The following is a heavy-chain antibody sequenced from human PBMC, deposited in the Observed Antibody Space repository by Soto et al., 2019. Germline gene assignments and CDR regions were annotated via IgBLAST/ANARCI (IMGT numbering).Heavy chain of an antibody. D-gene: IGHD2-15*01. Sequence: SVKVSCKASGGTFSSYAISWVRQAPGQGLEWMGGIIPIFGTANYAQKFQGRVTITADESTSTAYMELSSLRSEDTAVYYCARGWYCSGGSCYSQNWDVWGQGTTVTVSS. J-gene: IGHJ6*02. CDR2: IIPIFGTA. CDR1: GGTFSSYA. CDR3: ARGWYCSGGSCYSQNWDV. V-gene: IGHV1-69*13.